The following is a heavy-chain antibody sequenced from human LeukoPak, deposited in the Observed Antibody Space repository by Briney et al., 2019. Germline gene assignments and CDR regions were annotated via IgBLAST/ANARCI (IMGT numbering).Heavy chain of an antibody. V-gene: IGHV3-23*01. D-gene: IGHD1-26*01. CDR1: GFSFNSYY. J-gene: IGHJ3*02. CDR3: AKSQLVGATYALDI. CDR2: IRGRGGST. Sequence: GGSLRLSCAASGFSFNSYYMRWVRQAPRKGLEWVAGIRGRGGSTLFADSVKGRFTISRDNSKNTLNLQMNSLRPEDTAVYYCAKSQLVGATYALDIWGQGTMVSVSS.